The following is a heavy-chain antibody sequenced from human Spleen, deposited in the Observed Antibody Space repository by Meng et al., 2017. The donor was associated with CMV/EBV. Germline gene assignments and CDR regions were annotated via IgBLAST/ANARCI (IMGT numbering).Heavy chain of an antibody. CDR3: ARYDWSGYYLD. CDR1: GFTCNDHY. CDR2: ARNRANSYTT. D-gene: IGHD3-3*01. V-gene: IGHV3-72*01. Sequence: GEALNISCAASGFTCNDHYMDWVRQAPGKGLEWVGRARNRANSYTTDYAASVKGRFTISRDDSKNSLYLQMNSLKTEDTAVYYCARYDWSGYYLDWGQGTLVTVSS. J-gene: IGHJ4*02.